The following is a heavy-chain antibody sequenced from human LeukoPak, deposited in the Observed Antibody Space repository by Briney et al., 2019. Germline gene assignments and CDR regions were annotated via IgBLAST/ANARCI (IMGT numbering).Heavy chain of an antibody. CDR1: GFTFSSYW. Sequence: GGSLRLSCAASGFTFSSYWMHWVRQAPGKGLVWVSRINGDGSSTSYADSVRGRFTISRDNAKNTLYLQMNSLRAEDTAVYYCARDRGYVMDVWGQGTTVTVSS. CDR3: ARDRGYVMDV. V-gene: IGHV3-74*01. D-gene: IGHD5-24*01. CDR2: INGDGSST. J-gene: IGHJ6*02.